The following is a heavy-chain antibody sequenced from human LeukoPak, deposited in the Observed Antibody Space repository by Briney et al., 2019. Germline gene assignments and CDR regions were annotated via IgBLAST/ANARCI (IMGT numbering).Heavy chain of an antibody. D-gene: IGHD3-22*01. CDR2: IKSDGSST. J-gene: IGHJ4*02. V-gene: IGHV3-74*01. CDR3: ARDEGTYYYDSSGYYFGSAIDY. Sequence: GGSLRLSCAASGFTFSNYWMHWVRQAPGKGPVWVSRIKSDGSSTRFADSVQGRFTISRDNGKNTVYLQMNSLRAEDTAVYYCARDEGTYYYDSSGYYFGSAIDYWGQGTLVTVSS. CDR1: GFTFSNYW.